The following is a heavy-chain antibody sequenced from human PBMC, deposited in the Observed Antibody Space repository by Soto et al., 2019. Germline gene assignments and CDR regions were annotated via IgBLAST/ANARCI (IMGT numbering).Heavy chain of an antibody. J-gene: IGHJ5*02. V-gene: IGHV1-3*01. CDR2: INAGNGNT. D-gene: IGHD2-8*01. CDR1: GHTFTSYA. CDR3: ARGCTNGVCYWSGDFDP. Sequence: ASVKVSCQASGHTFTSYAMHWVRQAPGQRLEWMGWINAGNGNTKYSQKFQGRVTITRDTSASTAYMELSSLRSEDTAVYYCARGCTNGVCYWSGDFDPWGQGTLVTVSS.